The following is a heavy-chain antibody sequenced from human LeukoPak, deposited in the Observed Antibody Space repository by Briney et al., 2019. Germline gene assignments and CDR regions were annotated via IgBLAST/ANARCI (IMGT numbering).Heavy chain of an antibody. D-gene: IGHD1-26*01. CDR1: GFSFANSV. CDR2: ISGSGDRT. CDR3: AKDRTVGASYWYFDL. J-gene: IGHJ2*01. V-gene: IGHV3-23*01. Sequence: GGSLRLSCAASGFSFANSVISWIRQAPGKGPEWVSAISGSGDRTDYADSVRGRFTISRDNSKSTLYLQMNSLRVEDTAIYYCAKDRTVGASYWYFDLWGRGTLVTVSS.